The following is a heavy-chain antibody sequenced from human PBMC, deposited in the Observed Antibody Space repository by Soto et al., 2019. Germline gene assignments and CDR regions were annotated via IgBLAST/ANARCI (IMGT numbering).Heavy chain of an antibody. CDR2: ITRSSSYI. Sequence: EVQLVESGGGPVKPGGSLRRSCAASGFAFNTYSMNWVRQAPGKGLEWVAFITRSSSYIYYADSVRGRFTLSRDNAKNSLYLQMNSLRAEDTAIYYCARDDGWLILDYWGQGTLVTVSS. D-gene: IGHD6-19*01. CDR1: GFAFNTYS. V-gene: IGHV3-21*06. CDR3: ARDDGWLILDY. J-gene: IGHJ4*02.